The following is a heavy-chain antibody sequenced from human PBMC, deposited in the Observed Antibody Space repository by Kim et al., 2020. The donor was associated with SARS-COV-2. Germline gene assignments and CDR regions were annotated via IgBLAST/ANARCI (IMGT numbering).Heavy chain of an antibody. Sequence: SETLSLTCAVYGGSFSGYYWSWIRQPPGKGLEWIGEINHSGSTNYNPSLKSRVTISVDTSKNQFSLKLSSVTAADTAVYYCARGPYCSSTSCYRRYYYYYVDVWGKGTTVTVSS. CDR2: INHSGST. CDR1: GGSFSGYY. D-gene: IGHD2-2*01. J-gene: IGHJ6*03. CDR3: ARGPYCSSTSCYRRYYYYYVDV. V-gene: IGHV4-34*01.